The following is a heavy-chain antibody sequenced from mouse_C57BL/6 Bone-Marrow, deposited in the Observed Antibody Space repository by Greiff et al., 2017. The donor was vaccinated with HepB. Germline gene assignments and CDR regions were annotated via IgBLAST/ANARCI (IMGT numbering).Heavy chain of an antibody. CDR1: GYTFTDYY. J-gene: IGHJ3*01. D-gene: IGHD3-3*01. CDR3: ARTGPWFAY. CDR2: IYPGSGNT. Sequence: VQGVESGAELVRPGASVKLSCKASGYTFTDYYINWVKQRPGQGLEWIARIYPGSGNTYYNEKFKGKATLTAEKSSSTAYMQLSSLTSEDSAVYFCARTGPWFAYWGQGTLVTVSA. V-gene: IGHV1-76*01.